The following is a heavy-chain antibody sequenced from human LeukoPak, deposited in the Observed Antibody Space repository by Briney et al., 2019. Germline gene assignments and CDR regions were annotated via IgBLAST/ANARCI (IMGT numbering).Heavy chain of an antibody. Sequence: GGSLRLSCAASGFTISTYWMSWVRQAPGKGLEWVANIKQDGSEKYYVDSVKGRFTISRDNARNSVYLQMNSLRAEDTAVYYCARDLLDYGADVVDFWGQGTLVTVSS. V-gene: IGHV3-7*01. CDR1: GFTISTYW. CDR2: IKQDGSEK. D-gene: IGHD4-17*01. CDR3: ARDLLDYGADVVDF. J-gene: IGHJ4*02.